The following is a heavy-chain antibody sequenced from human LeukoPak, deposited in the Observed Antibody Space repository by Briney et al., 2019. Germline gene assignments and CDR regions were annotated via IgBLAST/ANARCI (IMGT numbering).Heavy chain of an antibody. V-gene: IGHV1-18*01. CDR3: ARVRRRSDLGGPEYYFDY. CDR1: GYTFTSYG. CDR2: ISSYNGKT. Sequence: ASVKVSCKASGYTFTSYGLSWVRQAPGQGLEWMGWISSYNGKTNYAQKFQGRLTMTTDTSTSTAYMELRSLTSDDTAVYYCARVRRRSDLGGPEYYFDYWGQGTLVTVSS. J-gene: IGHJ4*02. D-gene: IGHD2-21*02.